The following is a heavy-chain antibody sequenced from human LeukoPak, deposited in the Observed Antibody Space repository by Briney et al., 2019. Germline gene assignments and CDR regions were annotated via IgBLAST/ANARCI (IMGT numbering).Heavy chain of an antibody. CDR2: ISYSGDT. J-gene: IGHJ1*01. CDR3: ARGSGWYPH. D-gene: IGHD6-19*01. CDR1: GGSVGSNY. V-gene: IGHV4-59*02. Sequence: SETLSLTCSVPGGSVGSNYWSWVRHPPGNGLEWIGYISYSGDTKYNPSLKSRLSMSVDTSKNQCSLMLTSVTAADTAVYYCARGSGWYPHWGQGTLVTVSS.